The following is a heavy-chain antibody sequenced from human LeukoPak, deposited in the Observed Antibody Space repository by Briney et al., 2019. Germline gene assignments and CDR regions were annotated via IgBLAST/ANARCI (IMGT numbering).Heavy chain of an antibody. Sequence: HPWGSLRLSCAASGSTLSSYAMSWVRQTPGRGLECVSTIRDTDGRTYYADSVEGRFTFSRDNSTNTLYLQMNSLRAGDTAIYYCAKSGNTETVDYWGQGTLVTVSS. D-gene: IGHD4-17*01. CDR3: AKSGNTETVDY. CDR1: GSTLSSYA. V-gene: IGHV3-23*01. J-gene: IGHJ4*02. CDR2: IRDTDGRT.